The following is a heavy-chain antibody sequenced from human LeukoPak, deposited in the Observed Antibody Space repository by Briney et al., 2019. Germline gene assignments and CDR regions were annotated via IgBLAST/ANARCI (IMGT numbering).Heavy chain of an antibody. D-gene: IGHD5-24*01. CDR1: GGTFSNYP. CDR2: IIPVYGTA. J-gene: IGHJ5*02. V-gene: IGHV1-69*19. Sequence: ASVKVSCKASGGTFSNYPIIWVRLAPGRGLECLGGIIPVYGTANYAQMFHGRITLTAHESTATAYMELGRLKSEDTAMYFCATHTGGYNYWWFDIWGQGTLVTVSS. CDR3: ATHTGGYNYWWFDI.